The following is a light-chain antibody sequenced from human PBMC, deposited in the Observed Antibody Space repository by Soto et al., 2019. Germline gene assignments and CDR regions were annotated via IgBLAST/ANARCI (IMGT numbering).Light chain of an antibody. CDR3: QQAKTLPP. J-gene: IGKJ4*01. CDR1: QDITSW. V-gene: IGKV1D-12*01. Sequence: DIQMTQSPSSVSASVGDRVTITCRASQDITSWLAWYQQKPGKAPKLLIYAASSLQSGVSSRFSGSASGTDFPLTISSLQPEDFAAYDCQQAKTLPPFGGGTKVEIK. CDR2: AAS.